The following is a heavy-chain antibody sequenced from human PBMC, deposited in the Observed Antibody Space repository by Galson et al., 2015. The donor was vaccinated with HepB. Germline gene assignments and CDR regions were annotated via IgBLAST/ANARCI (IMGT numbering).Heavy chain of an antibody. CDR2: IYYSGST. CDR1: GGSISSSSYY. CDR3: ARHRPIQLIAVAADYFDY. Sequence: SETLSLTCTVSGGSISSSSYYWGWIRQPPGKGLEWIGSIYYSGSTYYNPSLKSRVTIPVDTSKNQFSLKLSSVTAADTAVYYCARHRPIQLIAVAADYFDYWGQGTLVTVSS. V-gene: IGHV4-39*01. J-gene: IGHJ4*02. D-gene: IGHD6-19*01.